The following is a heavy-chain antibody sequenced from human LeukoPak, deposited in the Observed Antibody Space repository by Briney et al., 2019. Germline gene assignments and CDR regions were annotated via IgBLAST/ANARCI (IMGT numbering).Heavy chain of an antibody. CDR1: GGSISPYY. Sequence: SETLSLTCTVSGGSISPYYWNWIRQPPGKGLEWIGYIYYSGSTNYSPSLKSRVTILVDTSKNQFSLKLSSVTAADTAVYYCARESCTHGFCYHFDFWGQGTLVTVSS. D-gene: IGHD2-8*01. CDR3: ARESCTHGFCYHFDF. V-gene: IGHV4-59*01. CDR2: IYYSGST. J-gene: IGHJ4*02.